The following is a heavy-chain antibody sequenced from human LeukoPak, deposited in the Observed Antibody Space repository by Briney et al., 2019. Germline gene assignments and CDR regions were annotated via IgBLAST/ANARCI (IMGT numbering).Heavy chain of an antibody. D-gene: IGHD3-16*01. CDR2: INPNSGGT. CDR3: ARGGVRDNWFDP. J-gene: IGHJ5*02. V-gene: IGHV1-2*02. CDR1: GYTFNGYY. Sequence: ASVTVSCTASGYTFNGYYMHWVRQAPGQGLEWMGWINPNSGGTKYAQKFQGRVTMTRDTSITTAYMELTRLRSDDTAVYYCARGGVRDNWFDPWGQGSPVTVSS.